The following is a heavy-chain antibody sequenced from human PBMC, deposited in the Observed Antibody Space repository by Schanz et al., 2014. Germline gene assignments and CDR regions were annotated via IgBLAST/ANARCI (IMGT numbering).Heavy chain of an antibody. J-gene: IGHJ2*01. CDR1: GYSFTTYD. CDR3: ARNRGSGGQNWYFDL. V-gene: IGHV1-46*01. CDR2: INPSGGST. Sequence: QVQLVQSGAEVKKPGASVRVSCKASGYSFTTYDVNWVRQATGQGLEWMGIINPSGGSTSYAQKFQGRGTMTRDTSTSTVYMELNSLRADDTAVYYCARNRGSGGQNWYFDLWGRGTLVTVSS. D-gene: IGHD1-26*01.